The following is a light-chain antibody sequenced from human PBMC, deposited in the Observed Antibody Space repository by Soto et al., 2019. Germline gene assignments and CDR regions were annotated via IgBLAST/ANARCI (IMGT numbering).Light chain of an antibody. CDR1: SSDVGSYNL. J-gene: IGLJ3*02. CDR3: CSYAGSSNWV. Sequence: QSALTQPASVSGSPGQSITISCTGTSSDVGSYNLVSWYQQHPGKAPKLMIYEGSKRPSGVSNRLSGSKSGNTASLTISGLQAEDEADYYCCSYAGSSNWVFGGGTNLTVL. V-gene: IGLV2-23*01. CDR2: EGS.